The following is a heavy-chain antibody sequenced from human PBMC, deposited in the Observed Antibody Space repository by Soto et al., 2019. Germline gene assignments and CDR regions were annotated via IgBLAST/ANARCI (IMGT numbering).Heavy chain of an antibody. Sequence: EVQLLESGGGLVQPGGSLRLSCAASGFTFNNYAISWVRQAPGKGLEWVSTITGSGDSPYYADSVKGRFIISRDNSKNTLYMQMHSLGAEDSAIYYCAKGRGTNYYYHMDVWGGGTTVTVSS. CDR2: ITGSGDSP. D-gene: IGHD1-26*01. V-gene: IGHV3-23*01. CDR3: AKGRGTNYYYHMDV. CDR1: GFTFNNYA. J-gene: IGHJ6*03.